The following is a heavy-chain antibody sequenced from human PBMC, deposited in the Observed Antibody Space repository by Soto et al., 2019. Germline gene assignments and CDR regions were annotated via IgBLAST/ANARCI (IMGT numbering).Heavy chain of an antibody. V-gene: IGHV4-34*01. Sequence: SETLSLTCAVYGGSFSGYYWSWIRQPPGTGLEWIGEINHSGSTNYNPSLKRRVTISVDTSKNQFSLKLSSVTAADTAVYYCARTGTMVRGVWYNWFDPWGQGTLVTVSS. D-gene: IGHD3-10*01. CDR1: GGSFSGYY. J-gene: IGHJ5*02. CDR2: INHSGST. CDR3: ARTGTMVRGVWYNWFDP.